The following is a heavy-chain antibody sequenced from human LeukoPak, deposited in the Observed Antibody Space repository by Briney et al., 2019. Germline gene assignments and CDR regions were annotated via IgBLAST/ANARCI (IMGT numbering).Heavy chain of an antibody. J-gene: IGHJ4*02. D-gene: IGHD1-26*01. CDR3: ARDTLWE. CDR2: ISFDGSNK. Sequence: GGPLRLSCAASGFTFDDYAMHWVRQAPGKGLEWVAVISFDGSNKYYGDSVKGRFTISRDNSKNTLYLQMNSLRPDDTAIYYCARDTLWEWGQGTLVTVSS. V-gene: IGHV3-30-3*01. CDR1: GFTFDDYA.